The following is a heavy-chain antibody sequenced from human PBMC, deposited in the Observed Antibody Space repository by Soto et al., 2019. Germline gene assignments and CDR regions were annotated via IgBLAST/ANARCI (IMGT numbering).Heavy chain of an antibody. CDR2: ISIISTYI. J-gene: IGHJ3*02. V-gene: IGHV3-21*01. CDR3: ARRGSEVTTGGGALDM. Sequence: EVQLVESGGGLVKPGGSLRLSCVASRFRFSDYTMTWVRQAPGKGLEWVSSISIISTYIYYGDSVKGRFTISRDNAKTSLYLQMNRLRVEDTAVYYCARRGSEVTTGGGALDMWGQGTTVTVSS. D-gene: IGHD4-17*01. CDR1: RFRFSDYT.